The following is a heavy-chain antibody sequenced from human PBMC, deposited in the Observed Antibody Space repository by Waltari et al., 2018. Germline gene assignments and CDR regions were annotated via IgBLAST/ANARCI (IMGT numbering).Heavy chain of an antibody. CDR2: ITWNGGSI. J-gene: IGHJ4*02. Sequence: EVQLVESGGGLVQPGTSLRLSCAASGFTFDDYAMHWVRQAPGKGLEWVSGITWNGGSIGYVDSVKGRFTISRDNAKNSLYLQMNSLRAEDMALYYCAKAKYSSSWYYFDYWGQGTLVTVSS. V-gene: IGHV3-9*03. CDR3: AKAKYSSSWYYFDY. D-gene: IGHD6-13*01. CDR1: GFTFDDYA.